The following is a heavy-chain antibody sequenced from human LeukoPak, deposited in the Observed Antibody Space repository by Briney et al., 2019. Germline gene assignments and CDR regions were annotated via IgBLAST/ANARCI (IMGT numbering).Heavy chain of an antibody. CDR1: GFTFSSYA. D-gene: IGHD1-26*01. CDR2: ISSGGSTT. CDR3: ARDHMGYDY. J-gene: IGHJ4*02. Sequence: GGSLRLSCAASGFTFSSYAMSWVRQAPGKGLEWVSYISSGGSTTYYAGSVKGPFTVSRDNAKNSLYLQMNSLRAEDTAVYYCARDHMGYDYWGQGTLVTVSS. V-gene: IGHV3-48*03.